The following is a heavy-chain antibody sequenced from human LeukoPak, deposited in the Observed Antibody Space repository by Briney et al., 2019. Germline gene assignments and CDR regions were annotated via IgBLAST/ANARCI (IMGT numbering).Heavy chain of an antibody. CDR3: ARDQIMITFGGVIDDY. CDR1: GYTFTAYY. D-gene: IGHD3-16*02. CDR2: INPNSGGT. V-gene: IGHV1-2*06. Sequence: ASVKVCCKAPGYTFTAYYMHWVRQAPGQGLEWMGRINPNSGGTNYAEKFQGRVNMTRDTSISTAYMELSRLRSDDTAVYYCARDQIMITFGGVIDDYWGQGTLVTVSS. J-gene: IGHJ4*02.